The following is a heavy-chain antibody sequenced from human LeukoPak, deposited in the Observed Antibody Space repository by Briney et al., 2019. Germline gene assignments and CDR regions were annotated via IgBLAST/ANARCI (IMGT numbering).Heavy chain of an antibody. Sequence: PSETLSLTCAVYGGSFSGYYWSWIRQPPGKGLEWIGEINHSGSTNYNPSLKSRVTISVDTSKNQFSLKLSSVTAADTAVYYCARGGVGYNYYGSRTFRDWFDPWGQGTLVTVSS. CDR3: ARGGVGYNYYGSRTFRDWFDP. J-gene: IGHJ5*02. V-gene: IGHV4-34*01. CDR2: INHSGST. D-gene: IGHD3-10*01. CDR1: GGSFSGYY.